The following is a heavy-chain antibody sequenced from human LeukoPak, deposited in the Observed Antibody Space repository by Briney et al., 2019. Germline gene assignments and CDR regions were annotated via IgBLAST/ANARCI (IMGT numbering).Heavy chain of an antibody. D-gene: IGHD2-2*01. V-gene: IGHV1-18*04. J-gene: IGHJ4*02. CDR3: ARGEIDCSSTSCSLVY. CDR1: GYTFTSYG. CDR2: ISAYNGNT. Sequence: ASVKVSCKASGYTFTSYGISWVRQAPGQGLEWKGWISAYNGNTNYAQKLQGRVTMTTDTSTSTAYMELRSLRSDDTAVYYCARGEIDCSSTSCSLVYWGQGTLVTVSS.